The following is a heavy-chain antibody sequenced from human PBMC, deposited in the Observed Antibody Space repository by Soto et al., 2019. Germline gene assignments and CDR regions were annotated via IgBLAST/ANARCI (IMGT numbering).Heavy chain of an antibody. CDR1: GYTFTNYG. D-gene: IGHD2-2*01. V-gene: IGHV1-18*01. J-gene: IGHJ5*02. CDR2: ISAYTDNP. Sequence: QVQLVQSGGEVKKPGASVKVSCKASGYTFTNYGVTWVRQAPGQGLEWMGWISAYTDNPNYAQKFQGRVTMTIDTSTTTAYMELRSLTSDDTAVYYCARVIPGAEAWFGPWGQGPLVTVSS. CDR3: ARVIPGAEAWFGP.